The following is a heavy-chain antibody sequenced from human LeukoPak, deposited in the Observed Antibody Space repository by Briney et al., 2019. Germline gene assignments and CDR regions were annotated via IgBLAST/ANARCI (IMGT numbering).Heavy chain of an antibody. Sequence: GESLKISCQASGFRISNYWIGWVRQMPGEGLEWMAIIYAGDSGTRYSPSFEGQVTVSADKSISTAYLQWSSLKASDTAMYYCARNPCSGGSCGAFDYWGQGTLVTVSS. D-gene: IGHD2-15*01. CDR2: IYAGDSGT. CDR1: GFRISNYW. J-gene: IGHJ4*02. CDR3: ARNPCSGGSCGAFDY. V-gene: IGHV5-51*01.